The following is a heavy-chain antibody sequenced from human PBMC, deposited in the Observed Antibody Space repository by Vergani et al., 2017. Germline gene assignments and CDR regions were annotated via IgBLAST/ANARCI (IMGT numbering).Heavy chain of an antibody. CDR3: AGEKILTGYYISDY. J-gene: IGHJ4*02. D-gene: IGHD3-9*01. CDR2: IKQDGSEK. Sequence: EVQLVESGGGLVQPGGSLRLSCAASGFTFCSYWMTWVRQAPGEGLEWVANIKQDGSEKYYVDSVKGRFTISRDNAKNSLYLQMNSLRAEDTAVYYCAGEKILTGYYISDYWGQGTLVTVSS. CDR1: GFTFCSYW. V-gene: IGHV3-7*01.